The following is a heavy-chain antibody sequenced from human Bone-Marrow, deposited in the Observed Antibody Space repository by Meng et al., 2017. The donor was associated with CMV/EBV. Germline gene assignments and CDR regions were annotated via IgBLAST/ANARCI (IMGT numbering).Heavy chain of an antibody. J-gene: IGHJ4*02. CDR2: INPHSGGT. CDR1: GYIFTSYG. D-gene: IGHD4-17*01. Sequence: ASVKVSCKTSGYIFTSYGINWVRQAPGQGLEWMGWINPHSGGTNYAQKFQGRVTMTRDTSITTAYMELSRLRSDDTAVYYCANRSPPTTWGQGTLVTVSS. V-gene: IGHV1-2*02. CDR3: ANRSPPTT.